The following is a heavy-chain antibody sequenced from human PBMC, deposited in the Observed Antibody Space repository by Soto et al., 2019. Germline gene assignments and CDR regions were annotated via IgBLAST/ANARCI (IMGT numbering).Heavy chain of an antibody. D-gene: IGHD3-10*01. Sequence: SETLSLTCAVSGYSISSSNWWSWVRQPPGKGLEWIGEIYHSGSTNYNPSLKSRVTISVDKSKNQFSLKLSSVTAADTAVYYCARLYMVRGVMDWFDPWGQGTLVTVSS. J-gene: IGHJ5*02. CDR2: IYHSGST. CDR3: ARLYMVRGVMDWFDP. V-gene: IGHV4-4*02. CDR1: GYSISSSNW.